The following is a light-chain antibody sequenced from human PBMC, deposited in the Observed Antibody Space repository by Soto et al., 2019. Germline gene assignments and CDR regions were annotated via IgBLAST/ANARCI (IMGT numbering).Light chain of an antibody. CDR3: AAWDDSLSGRV. CDR2: SDN. Sequence: QSVLTQPPSASGTPGQRVTISCSGSSSNIGNNFVSWYQQLPGTAPKLLISSDNQRPSGVPDRFSGSKSGTSASLAISGLRSEVEADYYCAAWDDSLSGRVFGGGTKLTVL. J-gene: IGLJ2*01. CDR1: SSNIGNNF. V-gene: IGLV1-47*02.